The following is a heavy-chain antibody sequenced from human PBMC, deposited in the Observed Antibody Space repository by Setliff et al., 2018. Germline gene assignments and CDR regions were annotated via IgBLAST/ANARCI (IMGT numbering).Heavy chain of an antibody. J-gene: IGHJ4*02. CDR1: GYTFVGYY. Sequence: GASVKVSCKASGYTFVGYYLRWVRQAPGQGLEWMGWINPKTGGTNYAQKFQGRVTMTRDASINTAFMHLSSLKSDDMAVYYCAREPYDYIWGSYRSPYFDHWGQGALVTVSS. V-gene: IGHV1-2*02. CDR2: INPKTGGT. D-gene: IGHD3-16*02. CDR3: AREPYDYIWGSYRSPYFDH.